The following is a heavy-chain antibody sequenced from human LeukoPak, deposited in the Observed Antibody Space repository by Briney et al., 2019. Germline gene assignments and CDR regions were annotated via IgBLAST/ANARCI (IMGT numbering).Heavy chain of an antibody. CDR2: LNSDGSSI. D-gene: IGHD6-19*01. CDR3: ARGVAGTLDY. CDR1: GFTFSRPW. J-gene: IGHJ4*02. Sequence: GGSLRLSCAASGFTFSRPWMHWVRQVPGQGLVWVSRLNSDGSSINYADSVKGRFTISRDNAENTLYLQMNSLRVEDTAVYYCARGVAGTLDYWGQGTLVTVSS. V-gene: IGHV3-74*01.